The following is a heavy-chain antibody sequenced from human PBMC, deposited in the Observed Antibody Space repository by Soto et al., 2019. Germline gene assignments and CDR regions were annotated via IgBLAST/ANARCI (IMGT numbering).Heavy chain of an antibody. V-gene: IGHV1-18*01. CDR3: ARSIAAAEQYYYYYMDV. D-gene: IGHD6-13*01. J-gene: IGHJ6*03. Sequence: QVQLVQSGAEVKKPGASVKVSCKASGYTFTSYGISWVRQAPGQGLEWMGWISAYNGNTNYAQKLQGRVTMTTDTSTSTAYMELRSLRSDDTAVYYCARSIAAAEQYYYYYMDVWGKGTTVTVSS. CDR1: GYTFTSYG. CDR2: ISAYNGNT.